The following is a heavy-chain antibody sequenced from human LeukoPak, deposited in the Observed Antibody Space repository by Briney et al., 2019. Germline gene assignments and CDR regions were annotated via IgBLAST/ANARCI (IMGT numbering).Heavy chain of an antibody. CDR1: GGSISSYY. V-gene: IGHV4-59*01. D-gene: IGHD3-10*01. CDR3: ARAQRGYYYMDV. Sequence: SETLSLTCTVSGGSISSYYWSWIRQPPGKGLEWIGYIYYSGSTNYNPSLKSRVTISVDTSKNQFSLKLSSVTAADTAVYYCARAQRGYYYMDVWGKGTTVTISS. J-gene: IGHJ6*03. CDR2: IYYSGST.